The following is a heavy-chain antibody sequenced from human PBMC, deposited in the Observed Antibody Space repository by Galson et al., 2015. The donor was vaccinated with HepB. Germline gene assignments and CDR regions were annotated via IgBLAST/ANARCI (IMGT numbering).Heavy chain of an antibody. CDR3: ARMGYSGSYRAGYYYYYYGMDV. J-gene: IGHJ6*02. V-gene: IGHV4-59*08. Sequence: DTLSLTCTVSGGSIRSYYWSWIRQPPGKGLGWIGYIYYSGSTNYNPSLKSRVTISVDTSKNQFSLKLSSVTAADTAVYYCARMGYSGSYRAGYYYYYYGMDVWGQGTTVTVSS. CDR1: GGSIRSYY. D-gene: IGHD1-26*01. CDR2: IYYSGST.